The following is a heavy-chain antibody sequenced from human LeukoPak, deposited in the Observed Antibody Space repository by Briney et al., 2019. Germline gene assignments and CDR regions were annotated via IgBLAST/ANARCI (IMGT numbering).Heavy chain of an antibody. CDR3: ARHIPGYSSSLGY. J-gene: IGHJ4*02. V-gene: IGHV3-53*01. CDR1: GFTVSNNY. Sequence: GGSLRLSCAASGFTVSNNYMSWVRQAPGKALEWASVVYSAGSTYYADSVKGRFTISRDNSKNTLYLQMNSLRAEDTAVYYCARHIPGYSSSLGYWGQGTLVTVSS. D-gene: IGHD6-13*01. CDR2: VYSAGST.